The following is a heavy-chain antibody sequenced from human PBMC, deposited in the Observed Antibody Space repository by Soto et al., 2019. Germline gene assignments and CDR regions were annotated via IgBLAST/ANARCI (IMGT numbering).Heavy chain of an antibody. Sequence: QVQLVQSGAEVKKPGASVKVSCKASGYTFTSYGISWVRQAPGQGLGWKGWISAYNGNTNHAQRLQGRVTMTTKTSTSIAQMELRSLRSDDTALYYCAGEAVPGVINNWGQGTLVTVSS. CDR3: AGEAVPGVINN. CDR2: ISAYNGNT. J-gene: IGHJ4*02. V-gene: IGHV1-18*01. D-gene: IGHD3-10*02. CDR1: GYTFTSYG.